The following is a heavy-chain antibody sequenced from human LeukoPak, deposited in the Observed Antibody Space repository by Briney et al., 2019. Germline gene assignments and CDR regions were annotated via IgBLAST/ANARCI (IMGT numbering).Heavy chain of an antibody. J-gene: IGHJ4*02. Sequence: ASVKVSCKASGYTFTSYDINWVRQATGQGLEWMGRMNPSSGNTGYAQKFQGRVTMSRNTSISTAYMELSSLRSEDTAVYYCARWINCSSTSCYPFLDYWGQGTLVTVSS. CDR2: MNPSSGNT. CDR3: ARWINCSSTSCYPFLDY. D-gene: IGHD2-2*01. V-gene: IGHV1-8*01. CDR1: GYTFTSYD.